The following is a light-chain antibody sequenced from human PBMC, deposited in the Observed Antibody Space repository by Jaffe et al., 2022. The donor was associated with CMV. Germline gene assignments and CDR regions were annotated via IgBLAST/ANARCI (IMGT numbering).Light chain of an antibody. V-gene: IGLV2-11*01. CDR2: DVD. CDR1: SIDGDDYDF. J-gene: IGLJ2*01. CDR3: SSYAGKYSLGI. Sequence: QSALTQPRSVSGSPGQSVTISCTGTSIDGDDYDFVSWYQQHPGKAPRLMIFDVDKRPPGVPDRFSGSKSGDTASLTISGLQGEDAADYYCSSYAGKYSLGIIGGGTKLTVL.